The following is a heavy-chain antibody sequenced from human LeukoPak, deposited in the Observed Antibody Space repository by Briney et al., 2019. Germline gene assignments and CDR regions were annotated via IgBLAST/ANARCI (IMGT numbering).Heavy chain of an antibody. D-gene: IGHD6-13*01. CDR1: GFTFSSYS. J-gene: IGHJ1*01. Sequence: GGSLRLSCAGSGFTFSSYSMNWVRQAPGKGLEWVSYISSTSATIYYADSVKGRFTISRDNAENSLYQQMNNLRDEDTAVYYCATGLRSSQDWGQGTLVTVSS. CDR3: ATGLRSSQD. V-gene: IGHV3-48*02. CDR2: ISSTSATI.